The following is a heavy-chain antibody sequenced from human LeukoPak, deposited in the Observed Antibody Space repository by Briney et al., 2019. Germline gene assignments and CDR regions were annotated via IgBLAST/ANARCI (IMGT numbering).Heavy chain of an antibody. CDR2: VYYSGTT. J-gene: IGHJ4*02. D-gene: IGHD6-19*01. CDR1: GGSFSDYW. CDR3: ARGTLYRGWSYYLDF. V-gene: IGHV4-34*01. Sequence: SETLSLTCAVYGGSFSDYWWTWIRQPPGKALEWIGSVYYSGTTSYNPSLKSRVTISVDMSKNHFSLRLRSVTAADTAMYYCARGTLYRGWSYYLDFWGQGSQVTASS.